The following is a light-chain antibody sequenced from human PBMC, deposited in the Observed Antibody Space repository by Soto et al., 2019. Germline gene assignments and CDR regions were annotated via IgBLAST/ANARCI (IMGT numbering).Light chain of an antibody. J-gene: IGLJ2*01. CDR2: DVT. CDR1: SSDIGAYNY. V-gene: IGLV2-11*01. Sequence: QSALTQPRSVSGSPGQSVNISCTGTSSDIGAYNYVSWYQQLPGKAPKLMIYDVTKRPSGVPDRFSDSKSGSTASLTISGLQAEDEADYYCCSYAGTYIFLFGGGTKLTVL. CDR3: CSYAGTYIFL.